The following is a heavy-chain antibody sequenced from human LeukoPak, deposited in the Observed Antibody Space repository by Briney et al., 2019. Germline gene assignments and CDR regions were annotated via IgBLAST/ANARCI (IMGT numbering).Heavy chain of an antibody. CDR2: IKSKTDGGTT. V-gene: IGHV3-15*01. J-gene: IGHJ4*02. Sequence: PGGSLRLPCAASGFTFSNAWMSWVRQAPGKGLEWVGRIKSKTDGGTTDYAAPVKGRFTISRDDSKNTLYLQMNSLKTEDTAVYYCTTEGRVFDWRDRDFDYWGQGTLVTVSS. CDR1: GFTFSNAW. CDR3: TTEGRVFDWRDRDFDY. D-gene: IGHD3-9*01.